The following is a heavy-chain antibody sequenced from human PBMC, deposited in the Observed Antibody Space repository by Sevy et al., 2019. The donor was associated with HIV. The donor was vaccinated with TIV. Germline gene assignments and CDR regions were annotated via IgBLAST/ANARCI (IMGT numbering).Heavy chain of an antibody. Sequence: GGSLRLSCAASGFTFSSYGMHWVRQAPGKGLEWVAVIWYDGSNKYYADSVKGRFTISRDNSKNTLYLQMNSLRAEDTAVYYCARDGCSSTSCFHYYYYGMDVWGQWTTVTVSS. CDR3: ARDGCSSTSCFHYYYYGMDV. D-gene: IGHD2-2*01. CDR2: IWYDGSNK. CDR1: GFTFSSYG. J-gene: IGHJ6*02. V-gene: IGHV3-33*01.